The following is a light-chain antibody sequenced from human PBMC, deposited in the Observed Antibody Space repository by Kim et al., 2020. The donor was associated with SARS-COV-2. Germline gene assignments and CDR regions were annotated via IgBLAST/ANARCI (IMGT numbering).Light chain of an antibody. CDR2: GAS. Sequence: LPPGQRAPLTCRARQSVSSSYLAWYQQKPGQAPRLLIYGASSRATGIPDRFSGSGSGTDFTLTISRLEPEDSAVYYCQQYDTSRTFGQGTKVDIK. V-gene: IGKV3-20*01. J-gene: IGKJ1*01. CDR3: QQYDTSRT. CDR1: QSVSSSY.